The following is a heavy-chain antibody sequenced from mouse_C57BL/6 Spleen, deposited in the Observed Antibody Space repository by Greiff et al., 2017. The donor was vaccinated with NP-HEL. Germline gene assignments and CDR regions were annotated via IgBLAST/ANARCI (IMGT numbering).Heavy chain of an antibody. J-gene: IGHJ2*01. V-gene: IGHV1-53*01. CDR2: INPSDGGT. D-gene: IGHD2-2*01. CDR3: ARGYEGDYFDY. Sequence: QVQLQQPGAELVKPGASVKLSCKASGYTFTSYWMHWVKQRPGQGLEWIGNINPSDGGTNYNEKFKSKATLTVDKSSSTAYMQLSSLTSDDSAVYYCARGYEGDYFDYWGQGTTLTVSS. CDR1: GYTFTSYW.